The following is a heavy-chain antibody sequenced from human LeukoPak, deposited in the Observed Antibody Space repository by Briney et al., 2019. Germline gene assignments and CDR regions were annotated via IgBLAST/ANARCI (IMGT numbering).Heavy chain of an antibody. CDR1: GGTFSSYS. Sequence: SVKVSFKASGGTFSSYSISWVRQAPGPGLEWMGRIIPIHGKANYAQKFQGRVTITADRSTSTGYMELSSLRSEDTAVYYCARDGVEAAGTFDPWGQGTLVTVSS. CDR3: ARDGVEAAGTFDP. J-gene: IGHJ5*02. D-gene: IGHD6-13*01. V-gene: IGHV1-69*04. CDR2: IIPIHGKA.